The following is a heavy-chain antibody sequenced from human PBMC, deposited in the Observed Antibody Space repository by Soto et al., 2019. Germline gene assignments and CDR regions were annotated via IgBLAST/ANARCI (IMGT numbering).Heavy chain of an antibody. D-gene: IGHD7-27*01. CDR2: FYYSGST. CDR3: ARPPTANLDAFEI. CDR1: GGSIRSNYF. V-gene: IGHV4-39*01. J-gene: IGHJ3*02. Sequence: SETLSLTCTVSGGSIRSNYFWGWIRLSPGKGLEWIGSFYYSGSTYFNPSLKSRVTISVDTSKNQFALNLISVTAADTAVYYCARPPTANLDAFEIWGQGTMVTVSS.